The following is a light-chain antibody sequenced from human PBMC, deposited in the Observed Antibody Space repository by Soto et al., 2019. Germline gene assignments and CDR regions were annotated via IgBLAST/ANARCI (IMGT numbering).Light chain of an antibody. CDR1: SSDVGDNY. V-gene: IGLV2-8*01. Sequence: QAALTQPPSASGSPGQSFTISCTGTSSDVGDNYVSWYQQHLGKAPKLIIYEVSQRPSGVPDRFSGSKSGNTTSLTVSGLQTEDEADYYCRAYAGSNNFVFGSGTKVTVL. J-gene: IGLJ1*01. CDR2: EVS. CDR3: RAYAGSNNFV.